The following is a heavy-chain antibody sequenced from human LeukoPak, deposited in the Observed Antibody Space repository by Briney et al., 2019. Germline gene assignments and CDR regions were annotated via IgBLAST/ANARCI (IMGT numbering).Heavy chain of an antibody. CDR3: ARGRSSYQLLFASNWFDP. CDR1: GGSFSGYY. V-gene: IGHV4-34*01. Sequence: SETLSLTCAVYGGSFSGYYWSWIRQPPGKGLEWIGEINHSGSTNYNPSLKSRVTISVDTSKNQFSLKLSSVTAADTAVYYCARGRSSYQLLFASNWFDPWGQGTLVTVSS. J-gene: IGHJ5*02. CDR2: INHSGST. D-gene: IGHD2-2*01.